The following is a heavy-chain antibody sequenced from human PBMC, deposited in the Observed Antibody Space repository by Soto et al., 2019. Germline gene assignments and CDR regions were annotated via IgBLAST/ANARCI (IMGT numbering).Heavy chain of an antibody. D-gene: IGHD3-10*01. J-gene: IGHJ6*02. CDR1: GGSISSSSYY. CDR2: IYYSGST. CDR3: ARLLTDYYGSGRPMDV. Sequence: ASETLSLTCTVSGGSISSSSYYWGWIRQPPGRGLEWIGSIYYSGSTHYNPSLKSRVTISVDTSKNQFSLKLSSVTAADTAVYYCARLLTDYYGSGRPMDVWGQGTTVTVSS. V-gene: IGHV4-39*01.